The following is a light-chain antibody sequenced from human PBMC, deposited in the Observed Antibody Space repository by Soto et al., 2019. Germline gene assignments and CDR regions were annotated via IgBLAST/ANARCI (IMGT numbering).Light chain of an antibody. Sequence: EIQMTQSPSTLSASVGDRVTITCRASQSISSWLAWYQQKPGKAPKLLIYDASSLESGVPSRFSGSGSGTEFTLTISSLHPDYFATFYCQQYNSYWTFGQGTKVEIK. J-gene: IGKJ1*01. CDR2: DAS. CDR3: QQYNSYWT. CDR1: QSISSW. V-gene: IGKV1-5*01.